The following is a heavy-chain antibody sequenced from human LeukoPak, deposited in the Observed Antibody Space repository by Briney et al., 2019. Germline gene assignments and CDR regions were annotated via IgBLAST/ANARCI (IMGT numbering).Heavy chain of an antibody. V-gene: IGHV3-23*01. CDR3: AKWIDSGDWGFDY. CDR2: ISGSGGST. D-gene: IGHD4-17*01. J-gene: IGHJ4*02. Sequence: GGSLRLSCAASGFTFSSYAMSWVRQAPGKGLEWVSAISGSGGSTYYADSVKGRFTISRDNSKNTLYLQMNSLRAEYTAVYYCAKWIDSGDWGFDYWGQGTLVTVSS. CDR1: GFTFSSYA.